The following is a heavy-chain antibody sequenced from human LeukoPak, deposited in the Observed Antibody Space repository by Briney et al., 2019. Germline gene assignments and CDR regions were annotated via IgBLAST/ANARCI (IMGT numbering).Heavy chain of an antibody. D-gene: IGHD3-3*01. CDR1: GFSLSTSGVG. J-gene: IGHJ4*02. CDR2: IYWNDDK. V-gene: IGHV2-5*01. CDR3: AHRSLWSGYSQYYFDY. Sequence: SGPTLVNPTQTLTLTCTFSGFSLSTSGVGVGWIRRPPGKALEWLALIYWNDDKRYSPSLKSRLTITKDTSKNQVVLTMTNMDPVDTATYYCAHRSLWSGYSQYYFDYWGQGTLVTVSS.